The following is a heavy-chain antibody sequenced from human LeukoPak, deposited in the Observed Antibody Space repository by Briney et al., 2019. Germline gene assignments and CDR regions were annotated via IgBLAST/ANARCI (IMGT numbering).Heavy chain of an antibody. J-gene: IGHJ4*02. D-gene: IGHD6-6*01. CDR3: ARELAARQELDY. CDR1: GFTSSSNS. V-gene: IGHV3-21*01. CDR2: IDSSGRDT. Sequence: PGGSLRLSCAASGFTSSSNSMSWVRQPPGKGLEWVSSIDSSGRDTYYAGSVKGRFTISRDNAKNSLYLQMNSLRAENAGVYYCARELAARQELDYWGQGTLVTVSS.